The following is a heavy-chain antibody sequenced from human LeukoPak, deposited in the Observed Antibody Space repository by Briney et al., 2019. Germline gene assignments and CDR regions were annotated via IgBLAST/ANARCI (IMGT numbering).Heavy chain of an antibody. Sequence: PGGSLRLSCAASGFTFSSYAMSWVRQAPGKGLEWVSGISGGGGTKYYADSVKGRFTISRDNSKNTLYLQMNSLRAEDTAVYYCARDSGPNVVYGGAFDIWGQGTMVTVSS. V-gene: IGHV3-23*01. D-gene: IGHD5/OR15-5a*01. CDR2: ISGGGGTK. CDR1: GFTFSSYA. J-gene: IGHJ3*02. CDR3: ARDSGPNVVYGGAFDI.